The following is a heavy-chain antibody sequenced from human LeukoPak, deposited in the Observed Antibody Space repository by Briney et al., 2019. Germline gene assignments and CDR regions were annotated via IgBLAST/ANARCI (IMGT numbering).Heavy chain of an antibody. D-gene: IGHD3-16*01. CDR1: GFTFSSYW. CDR2: IKQDGSEK. J-gene: IGHJ3*02. V-gene: IGHV3-7*03. CDR3: AKGGGGPRDAFDI. Sequence: GGSLRLSCAASGFTFSSYWMSWVRQAPGKGLEWVANIKQDGSEKYYVDSVKGRFTISRDNSKNTLYLQMNSLRAEDTAVYYCAKGGGGPRDAFDIWGQGTMVTVSS.